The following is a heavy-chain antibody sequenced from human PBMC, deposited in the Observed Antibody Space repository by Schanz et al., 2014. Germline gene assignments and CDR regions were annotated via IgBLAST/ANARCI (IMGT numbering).Heavy chain of an antibody. J-gene: IGHJ4*02. Sequence: QVQLVQSGAEVKKPGASVKVSCEASGYTFTTYYIHWVRQVPGQGLEWMGIVNPGGGSTSVAQRFQTRVTMTRDTSTSTVYMELSSLRSEDTAVYYCARDGEAAAGCDYWGQGTLVTDSS. CDR1: GYTFTTYY. D-gene: IGHD6-13*01. CDR2: VNPGGGST. CDR3: ARDGEAAAGCDY. V-gene: IGHV1-46*03.